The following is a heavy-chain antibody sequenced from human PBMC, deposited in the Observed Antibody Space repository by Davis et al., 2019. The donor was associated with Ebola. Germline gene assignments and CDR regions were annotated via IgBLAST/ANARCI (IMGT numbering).Heavy chain of an antibody. V-gene: IGHV4-34*01. CDR1: GGSFSGYY. D-gene: IGHD1-26*01. CDR2: INHSGST. J-gene: IGHJ4*02. CDR3: ARTVGAGSYFDY. Sequence: MPSETLSLTFAVYGGSFSGYYWSWIRQPPGKGLEWIGEINHSGSTNYNPSLKSRVTISVDTSKNQFSLKLSSVTAADTAVYYCARTVGAGSYFDYWGQGTLVTVSS.